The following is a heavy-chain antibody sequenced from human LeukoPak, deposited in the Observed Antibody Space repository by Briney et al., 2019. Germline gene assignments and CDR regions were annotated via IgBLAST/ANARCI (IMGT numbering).Heavy chain of an antibody. Sequence: GGSLRLSCAASGFTFSSYWMSWVRQAPGKGLEWVANISQDGSAKCYVDSVKGRFTISRDNAKNSLWLQMNSLRDEDTAVYYCASSHDSSGNDWGQGTLLTVSS. CDR2: ISQDGSAK. CDR1: GFTFSSYW. V-gene: IGHV3-7*01. J-gene: IGHJ4*02. D-gene: IGHD3-22*01. CDR3: ASSHDSSGND.